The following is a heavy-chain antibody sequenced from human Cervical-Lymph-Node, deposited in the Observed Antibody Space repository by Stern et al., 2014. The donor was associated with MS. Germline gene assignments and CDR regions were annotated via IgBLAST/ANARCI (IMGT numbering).Heavy chain of an antibody. CDR1: GYSFTSYW. CDR2: IYPGDSDT. V-gene: IGHV5-51*01. D-gene: IGHD2-2*01. Sequence: VQLVQSGAEVKKPGESLKISCKGSGYSFTSYWIGWVRQMPGKGLEWMGIIYPGDSDTRYSPSLQGQVTISADKSNSTAYLQWSSLKASDTAMYYCARREYCSSTSCHPDVWGQGTTVTVSS. CDR3: ARREYCSSTSCHPDV. J-gene: IGHJ6*02.